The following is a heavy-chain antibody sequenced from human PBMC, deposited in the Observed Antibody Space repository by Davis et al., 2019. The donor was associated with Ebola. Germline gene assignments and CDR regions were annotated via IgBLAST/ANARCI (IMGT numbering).Heavy chain of an antibody. Sequence: GGSLRLSCAASGFTVSSNYMSWVRQAPGKGLEWVSVIYSGGSTYYADSVKGRFTISRDNSKNTLYLQMNSLRAEDTAVYYCARDHLTTVTTGRYYYYGMDVWGQGTTVTVSS. CDR2: IYSGGST. CDR3: ARDHLTTVTTGRYYYYGMDV. D-gene: IGHD4-11*01. CDR1: GFTVSSNY. J-gene: IGHJ6*02. V-gene: IGHV3-53*01.